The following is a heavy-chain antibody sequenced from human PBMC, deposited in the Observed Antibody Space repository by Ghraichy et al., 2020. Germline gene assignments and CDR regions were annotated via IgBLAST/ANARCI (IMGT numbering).Heavy chain of an antibody. D-gene: IGHD3-10*01. J-gene: IGHJ4*02. V-gene: IGHV3-74*01. CDR1: GFTFGSYW. Sequence: GESLNISCAASGFTFGSYWMHWVRQAPGKGLVWVARTNSDGSSAVYADSVKGRFTISRDNAKNTLYLQMNSLRAEDAGVYYCARPLYYYGLGSYLYWGLGTLVTVSS. CDR3: ARPLYYYGLGSYLY. CDR2: TNSDGSSA.